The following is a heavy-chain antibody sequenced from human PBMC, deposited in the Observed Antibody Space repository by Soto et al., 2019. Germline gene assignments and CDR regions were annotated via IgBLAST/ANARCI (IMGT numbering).Heavy chain of an antibody. CDR2: IYYSGST. D-gene: IGHD1-20*01. V-gene: IGHV4-39*01. J-gene: IGHJ4*02. CDR1: GGSISSSSYY. CDR3: ARRVWYNWNYFXY. Sequence: PSETLSLTCTVSGGSISSSSYYWGWIRQPPGKGLEWIGSIYYSGSTYYNPSLKSRVTISVDTSKNQFSLKLSSVTAADTAVYYCARRVWYNWNYFXYWGQGTLVTVSS.